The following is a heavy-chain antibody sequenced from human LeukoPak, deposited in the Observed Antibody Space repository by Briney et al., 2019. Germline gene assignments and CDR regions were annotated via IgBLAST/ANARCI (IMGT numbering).Heavy chain of an antibody. CDR1: GGTFSSYT. D-gene: IGHD2-2*02. Sequence: SMKVSCKASGGTFSSYTISWVRQAPGQGLEWMGRIIPILGIANYAQKFQGRVTITADKSTSTAYMELSSLRSEDTAVYYCAECSSTSCYTGGGFDYWGQGTLVTVSS. J-gene: IGHJ4*02. CDR3: AECSSTSCYTGGGFDY. CDR2: IIPILGIA. V-gene: IGHV1-69*02.